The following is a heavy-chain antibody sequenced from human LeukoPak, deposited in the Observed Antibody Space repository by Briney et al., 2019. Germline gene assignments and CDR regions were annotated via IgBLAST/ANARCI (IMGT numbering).Heavy chain of an antibody. CDR2: IYYSGST. J-gene: IGHJ4*02. CDR1: GGSMSSCY. CDR3: AREAGHYYYDRSEILNYVDC. V-gene: IGHV4-59*01. Sequence: SETLSLTCTVSGGSMSSCYWSWLRQPTGKALEGLGYIYYSGSTNFNPSLKSRVTISVATSKNQSSLKLSSVTAADTAVYYCAREAGHYYYDRSEILNYVDCGGQGTLVTASS. D-gene: IGHD3-22*01.